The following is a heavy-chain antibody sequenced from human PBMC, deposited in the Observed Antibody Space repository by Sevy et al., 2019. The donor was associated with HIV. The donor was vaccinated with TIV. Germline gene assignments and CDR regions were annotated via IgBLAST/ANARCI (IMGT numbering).Heavy chain of an antibody. J-gene: IGHJ3*02. Sequence: GGSLRLSCAASGFTFDDYAMHWVRQAPGKGLEWVSGISWNSGSIGYADSVKGRFTISRDNAKNSLYLQMNSLRAEDTALYYCAKDLYSGSSGRTDAFDIWGQGTMVTVSS. CDR2: ISWNSGSI. D-gene: IGHD1-26*01. V-gene: IGHV3-9*01. CDR3: AKDLYSGSSGRTDAFDI. CDR1: GFTFDDYA.